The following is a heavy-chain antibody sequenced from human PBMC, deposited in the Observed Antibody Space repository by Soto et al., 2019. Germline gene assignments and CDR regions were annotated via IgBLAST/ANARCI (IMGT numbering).Heavy chain of an antibody. D-gene: IGHD2-21*01. J-gene: IGHJ4*02. CDR3: VRGFHSFDR. Sequence: GGSLRLSCVVSGFILSDHYMDWVRQAPEMGLEWVGRSRSKANKFTTEYAASVKGRFTISRDDSKNTLYLDMTSLKIEDTAVYYCVRGFHSFDRWGQGNMVTVSS. CDR1: GFILSDHY. V-gene: IGHV3-72*01. CDR2: SRSKANKFTT.